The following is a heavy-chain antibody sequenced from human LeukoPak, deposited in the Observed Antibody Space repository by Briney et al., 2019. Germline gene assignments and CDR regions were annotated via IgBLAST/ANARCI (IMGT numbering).Heavy chain of an antibody. CDR3: AKRDNSGVHCFDS. J-gene: IGHJ4*02. Sequence: PGGSLRLSCAASGFSFSNYVMNWVRQAPGKGLEWVSRISGGGSSTNYADSAKGRFTISRDNSKNTLFLQMNSLRGEDTAVYYCAKRDNSGVHCFDSWGQGTLVTVSS. V-gene: IGHV3-23*01. CDR1: GFSFSNYV. CDR2: ISGGGSST. D-gene: IGHD6-19*01.